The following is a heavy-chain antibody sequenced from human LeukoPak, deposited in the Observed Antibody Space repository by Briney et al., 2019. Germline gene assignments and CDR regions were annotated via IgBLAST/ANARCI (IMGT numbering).Heavy chain of an antibody. CDR1: GYSISSGYY. CDR3: ARDETYTSDWQSNHYYYYMDV. CDR2: IYHSGNT. V-gene: IGHV4-38-2*02. D-gene: IGHD6-19*01. J-gene: IGHJ6*03. Sequence: SETLSLTCTVSGYSISSGYYWGWIRQPPGKGLEWIGSIYHSGNTYYNPSLKSRVTISVDTSKNHFSLKLSSVTAADTAVYYCARDETYTSDWQSNHYYYYMDVWGKGTTVTISS.